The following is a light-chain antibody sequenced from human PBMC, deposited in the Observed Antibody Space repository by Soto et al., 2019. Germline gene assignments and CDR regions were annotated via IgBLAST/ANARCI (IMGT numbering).Light chain of an antibody. CDR2: DAS. Sequence: DIQMTQSPSSRSSSVGYRVTITCQASQDISNYLNWYQQKPGKAPKLLIYDASNLETGVPSRFSGSGSGTDFALTISSLQPEDIETYYCEQYDNLPLTFGGVTKVDIK. CDR3: EQYDNLPLT. CDR1: QDISNY. J-gene: IGKJ4*01. V-gene: IGKV1-33*01.